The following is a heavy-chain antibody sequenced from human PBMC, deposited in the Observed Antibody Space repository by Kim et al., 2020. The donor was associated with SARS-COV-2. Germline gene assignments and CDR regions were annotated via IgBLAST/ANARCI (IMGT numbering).Heavy chain of an antibody. D-gene: IGHD3-22*01. CDR2: ISGSGGST. J-gene: IGHJ4*02. Sequence: GGSLRLSCAASGFTFSSYAMSWVRQAPGKGLEWVSAISGSGGSTYYADSVKGRFTISRDNSKNTLYLQMNSLRAEDTAVYYCAKATYYYDSSGYYIFDYWGQGTLVTVSS. CDR3: AKATYYYDSSGYYIFDY. CDR1: GFTFSSYA. V-gene: IGHV3-23*01.